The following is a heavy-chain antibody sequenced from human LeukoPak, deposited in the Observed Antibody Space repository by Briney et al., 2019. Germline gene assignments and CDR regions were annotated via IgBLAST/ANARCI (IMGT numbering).Heavy chain of an antibody. CDR3: ARASTYYYDSSGPSRDAFDI. CDR1: GYTFTSYG. J-gene: IGHJ3*02. V-gene: IGHV1-18*01. D-gene: IGHD3-22*01. CDR2: ISAYNGNT. Sequence: ASVKVSCKASGYTFTSYGISWVRQAPGQGLEWMGWISAYNGNTNYAQRLQGRVTVTTDTSTSTAYMELRSLRSDDTAVYYCARASTYYYDSSGPSRDAFDIWGQGTMVTVSS.